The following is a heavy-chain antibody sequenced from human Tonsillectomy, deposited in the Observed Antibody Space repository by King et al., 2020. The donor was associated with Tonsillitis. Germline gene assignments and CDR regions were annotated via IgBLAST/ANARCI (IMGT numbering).Heavy chain of an antibody. CDR2: IYYSGTT. CDR1: GGSTTSYY. J-gene: IGHJ6*02. Sequence: QLQESGPRLVKPSETLSLTCTVSGGSTTSYYWSWIRQPPGKGLEWIGYIYYSGTTKYNPALKSRVTISVDTSKNQFSLKLSSVTAADPAVYYCARDSVAHSYLYGMDVWGPGTTFTVSS. D-gene: IGHD5-18*01. V-gene: IGHV4-59*01. CDR3: ARDSVAHSYLYGMDV.